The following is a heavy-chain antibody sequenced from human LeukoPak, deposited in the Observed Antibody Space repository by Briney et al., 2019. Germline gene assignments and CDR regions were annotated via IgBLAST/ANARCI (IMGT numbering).Heavy chain of an antibody. V-gene: IGHV3-74*01. CDR2: INSDGSST. Sequence: GGSLRLSCAASGFTFDDYAMHWVRQAPGKGLVWVSRINSDGSSTSYADSVKGRFTISRDNAKNTLYLQMNSLGAEDTAVYYCARTPGDYYYYYMDVWGKGTTVTVSS. CDR3: ARTPGDYYYYYMDV. CDR1: GFTFDDYA. J-gene: IGHJ6*03. D-gene: IGHD1-14*01.